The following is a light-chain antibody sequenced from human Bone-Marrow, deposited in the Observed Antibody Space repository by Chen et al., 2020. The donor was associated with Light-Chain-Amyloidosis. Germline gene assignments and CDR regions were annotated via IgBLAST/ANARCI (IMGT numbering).Light chain of an antibody. Sequence: LLTQSPGTLSLSPGERATLSCRVSQGVSSTHLAWYQQEPGQAPRLLIYGASTRATGIPDRFSGTGSATDFTLTISRVEPEDFAIYYCQHYGDSLFTFGPGTKVDIE. CDR2: GAS. CDR1: QGVSSTH. J-gene: IGKJ3*01. CDR3: QHYGDSLFT. V-gene: IGKV3-20*01.